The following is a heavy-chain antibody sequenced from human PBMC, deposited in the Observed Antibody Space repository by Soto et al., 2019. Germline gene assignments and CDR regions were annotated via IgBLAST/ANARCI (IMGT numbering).Heavy chain of an antibody. J-gene: IGHJ5*02. CDR2: ISAYNGNT. CDR1: GYSFTSYG. CDR3: ERDQDTIFSWANWFDP. V-gene: IGHV1-18*04. D-gene: IGHD3-9*01. Sequence: ASVKVSCKASGYSFTSYGISWVRQAPGQGLEWMGWISAYNGNTNCAQKLQGRVTMTTDTSTSTAYMELRSLRSDDTDVYYCERDQDTIFSWANWFDPWGQGTLVTVSS.